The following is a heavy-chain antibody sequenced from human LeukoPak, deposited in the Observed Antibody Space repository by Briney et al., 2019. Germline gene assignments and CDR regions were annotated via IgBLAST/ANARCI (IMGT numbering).Heavy chain of an antibody. V-gene: IGHV3-15*01. Sequence: PGRSLRLSCAASGFTFSSYAMHWVRQAPGKGLEWVGRIKSKTDGGTTDYAAPVKGRFTISRDDSKNTLYLQMNSLKTEDTAVYYCTTGEWEPYYFDYWGQGTLVTVSS. CDR3: TTGEWEPYYFDY. J-gene: IGHJ4*02. D-gene: IGHD1-26*01. CDR2: IKSKTDGGTT. CDR1: GFTFSSYA.